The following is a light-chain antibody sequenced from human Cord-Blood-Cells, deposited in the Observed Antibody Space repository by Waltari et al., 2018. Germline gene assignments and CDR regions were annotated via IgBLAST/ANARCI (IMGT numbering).Light chain of an antibody. V-gene: IGLV2-18*02. CDR1: SSDVGSYNR. CDR3: SSYTSSSFVV. CDR2: EVS. J-gene: IGLJ2*01. Sequence: QSALTQPPSVSGSPGQSVTIPCTGTSSDVGSYNRVSWYQQPPGTAPRLMIYEVSNRPSVVPDRFSGSKSGNTASLTISVLQAEDEADYYCSSYTSSSFVVFGGGTKLTVL.